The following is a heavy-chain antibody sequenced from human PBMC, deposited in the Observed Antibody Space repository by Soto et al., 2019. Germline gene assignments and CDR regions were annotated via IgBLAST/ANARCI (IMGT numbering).Heavy chain of an antibody. D-gene: IGHD2-2*02. CDR1: GYSFTNYW. V-gene: IGHV5-51*01. J-gene: IGHJ4*02. Sequence: GESLKISCKGSGYSFTNYWIAWVRQMPGKGLEYMGIIYPSDSNTRYSPSFQGQVTISADKSISTAYLQWSSLKASDTAMYYCARQGFCSSTSCYTVDYWGQGTRVTVSS. CDR2: IYPSDSNT. CDR3: ARQGFCSSTSCYTVDY.